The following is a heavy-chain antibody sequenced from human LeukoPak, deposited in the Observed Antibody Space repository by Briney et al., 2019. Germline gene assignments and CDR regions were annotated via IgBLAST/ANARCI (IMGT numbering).Heavy chain of an antibody. CDR3: ARSLMWYCSSTSCYAGYYFDY. CDR1: GFTFSDYY. J-gene: IGHJ4*02. Sequence: GGSLRLSCAASGFTFSDYYMSWIRQAPGKGLEWVSYISSSGSTIYYADSVKGRFTISRDNAKNSLYLQMNSLRAEDTAVYYCARSLMWYCSSTSCYAGYYFDYWGQGTLVTVSS. D-gene: IGHD2-2*01. V-gene: IGHV3-11*04. CDR2: ISSSGSTI.